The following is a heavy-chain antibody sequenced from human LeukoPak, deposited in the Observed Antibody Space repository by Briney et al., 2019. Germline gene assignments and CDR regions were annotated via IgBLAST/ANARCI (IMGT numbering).Heavy chain of an antibody. V-gene: IGHV3-11*01. CDR1: GFTFSDYY. CDR2: ISSSGSTI. D-gene: IGHD2-2*01. CDR3: ARDSRYCSSTSCYVAQYYYYMDV. J-gene: IGHJ6*03. Sequence: GGSLRLSCAASGFTFSDYYMSWIRQAPGKGLEWVSYISSSGSTIYYADSVKGRFTISRDNAKNSLYLQMNSLRAEDTAVYYCARDSRYCSSTSCYVAQYYYYMDVWGKGTTVTISS.